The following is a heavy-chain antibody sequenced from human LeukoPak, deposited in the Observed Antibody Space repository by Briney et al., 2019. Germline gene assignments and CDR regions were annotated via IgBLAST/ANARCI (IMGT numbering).Heavy chain of an antibody. V-gene: IGHV3-30*03. J-gene: IGHJ4*02. CDR2: ISYDGSNK. Sequence: GGSLRLSCAASGFTFSSYDMHWVRQAPGKGLEWVAVISYDGSNKYYADSVKGRFTISRDNSKNTLYLQMNSLRAEDTAVYYCAREGIAARRGSIDYWGQGTLVTVSS. D-gene: IGHD6-6*01. CDR3: AREGIAARRGSIDY. CDR1: GFTFSSYD.